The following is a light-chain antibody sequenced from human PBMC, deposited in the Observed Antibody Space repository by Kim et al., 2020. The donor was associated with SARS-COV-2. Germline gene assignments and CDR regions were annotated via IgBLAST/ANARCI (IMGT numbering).Light chain of an antibody. CDR3: CSYTSGTTWV. V-gene: IGLV2-14*03. Sequence: QSALTQPASVSGSPGQSITISCAGSSSDVGGYNYVSWYQQHPGKAPKLLIYAVSQRPSEVSNRFSGSKSGNVASLTISGLQSADEAEYYCCSYTSGTTWVFGGGTQLTVL. J-gene: IGLJ3*02. CDR1: SSDVGGYNY. CDR2: AVS.